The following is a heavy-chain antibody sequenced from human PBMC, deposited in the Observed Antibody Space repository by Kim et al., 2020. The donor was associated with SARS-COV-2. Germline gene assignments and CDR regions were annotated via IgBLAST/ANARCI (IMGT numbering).Heavy chain of an antibody. CDR3: ARDPIPVLSERYFDY. Sequence: DSVKGRVTIPGDDSKNTLYLQMNSLRAEDTAVYYCARDPIPVLSERYFDYWGQGTLVTVSS. D-gene: IGHD3-16*01. V-gene: IGHV3-30*07. J-gene: IGHJ4*02.